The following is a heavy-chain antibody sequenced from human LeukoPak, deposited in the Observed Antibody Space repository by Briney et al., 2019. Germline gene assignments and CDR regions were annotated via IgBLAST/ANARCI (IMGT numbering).Heavy chain of an antibody. CDR2: IYYSGST. D-gene: IGHD4-23*01. CDR1: GGSISSYY. CDR3: ARDPLGGAFDY. J-gene: IGHJ4*02. V-gene: IGHV4-59*01. Sequence: SETLSLTCTVSGGSISSYYWSWIRQPPGKGLEWIGYIYYSGSTNYNPSLKSRVTISVDTSKNQFSLKLSSVTAADTAVYYCARDPLGGAFDYWGQGTLVTVSS.